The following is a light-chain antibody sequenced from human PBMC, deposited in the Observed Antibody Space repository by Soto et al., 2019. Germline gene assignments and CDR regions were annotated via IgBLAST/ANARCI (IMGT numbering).Light chain of an antibody. CDR2: EVS. CDR3: SSYTTSTTLVV. Sequence: QPASMSGSPGQSITISCTGTSSDVGGYNYVSWYQQHPGKAPKLMIYEVSHRPSGVSDRFSGSKSGNTASLTISGLQAEDEADYYCSSYTTSTTLVVFGGGTKLTVL. J-gene: IGLJ3*02. V-gene: IGLV2-14*01. CDR1: SSDVGGYNY.